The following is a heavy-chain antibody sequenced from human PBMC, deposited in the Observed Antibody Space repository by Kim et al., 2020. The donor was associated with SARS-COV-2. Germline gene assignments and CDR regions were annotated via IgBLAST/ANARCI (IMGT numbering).Heavy chain of an antibody. Sequence: ASVKVSCKASGYTFTSYYMHWVRQAPGQGLEWMGIINPSGGSTSYAQKFQGRVTMTRDTSTSTVYMELSSLRSEDTAVYYCARTSMVRGVIIDAFDIWGQGTMVTVSS. J-gene: IGHJ3*02. V-gene: IGHV1-46*01. CDR1: GYTFTSYY. CDR3: ARTSMVRGVIIDAFDI. CDR2: INPSGGST. D-gene: IGHD3-10*01.